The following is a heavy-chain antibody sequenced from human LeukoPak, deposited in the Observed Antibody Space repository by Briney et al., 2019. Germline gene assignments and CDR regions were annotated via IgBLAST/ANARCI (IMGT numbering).Heavy chain of an antibody. CDR1: GVSISSTSYY. Sequence: PSETLSLTCTVSGVSISSTSYYWGWIRQPPGKGLEWIASICYSGSTYYNPSLKSRVTISVDTSKNQFSLKLSSVTAADTAVYYCARGNYDYVWGGIDYWGQGTLVTVSS. V-gene: IGHV4-39*01. D-gene: IGHD3-16*01. J-gene: IGHJ4*02. CDR3: ARGNYDYVWGGIDY. CDR2: ICYSGST.